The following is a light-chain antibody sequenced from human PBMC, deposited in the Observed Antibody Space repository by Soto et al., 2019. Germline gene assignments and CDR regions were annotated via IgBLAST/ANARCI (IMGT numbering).Light chain of an antibody. Sequence: DIQMTQSPSTLSASVGERVNITCRASQSISSWLAWYQQKPGKAPKLLIYRASDLQTGVPSRFSGSGSGTEFTLTISSLQTDDIATYYCQQYSSYFFTFGPGTKLDVK. V-gene: IGKV1-5*03. CDR2: RAS. CDR3: QQYSSYFFT. CDR1: QSISSW. J-gene: IGKJ3*01.